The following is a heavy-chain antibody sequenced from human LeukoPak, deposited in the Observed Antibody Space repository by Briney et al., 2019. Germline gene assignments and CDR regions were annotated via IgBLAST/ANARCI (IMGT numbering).Heavy chain of an antibody. CDR2: IIPILGIA. V-gene: IGHV1-69*04. J-gene: IGHJ4*02. D-gene: IGHD3-22*01. Sequence: SVKVSCKASGGTFSSYAISWVRQAPGQGLEWMGRIIPILGIANYAQKFQGRVTITADKSTSTAYMELSSLRSEDTAVYYCARDRDSSGSIDYWGRGTLVTVSS. CDR3: ARDRDSSGSIDY. CDR1: GGTFSSYA.